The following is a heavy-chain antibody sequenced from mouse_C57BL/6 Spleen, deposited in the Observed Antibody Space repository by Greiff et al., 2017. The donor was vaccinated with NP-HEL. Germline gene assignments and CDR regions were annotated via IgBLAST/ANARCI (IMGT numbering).Heavy chain of an antibody. CDR1: GYAFSSYW. V-gene: IGHV1-80*01. D-gene: IGHD1-1*01. CDR3: TRSLDYGSSYGYFDV. CDR2: IYPGDGDT. J-gene: IGHJ1*03. Sequence: VQLQESGAELVKPGASVKISCKASGYAFSSYWMNWVKQRPGKGLEWIGQIYPGDGDTNYNGKFKGKATLTVDKSSSTAYMQLSSLTSEDSAVYFCTRSLDYGSSYGYFDVWGTGTTVTVSS.